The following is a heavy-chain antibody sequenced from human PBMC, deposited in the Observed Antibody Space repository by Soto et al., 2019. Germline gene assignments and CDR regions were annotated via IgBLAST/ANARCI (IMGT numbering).Heavy chain of an antibody. V-gene: IGHV4-34*01. CDR3: ARGSMVREVTPFDY. D-gene: IGHD3-10*01. J-gene: IGHJ4*02. CDR2: INHSGST. CDR1: GGSFSGYY. Sequence: QVQLQQWGAGLLKPSETLSLTCAVYGGSFSGYYWSWIRQPPGKGLEWIGEINHSGSTNYNPSLKSRVTISVDTSKNQFSLKLSSVTAADTAVYYCARGSMVREVTPFDYWGQGTLVTVSS.